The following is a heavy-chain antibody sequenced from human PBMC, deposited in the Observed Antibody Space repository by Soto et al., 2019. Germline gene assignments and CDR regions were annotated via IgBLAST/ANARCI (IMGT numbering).Heavy chain of an antibody. V-gene: IGHV3-49*03. CDR2: IRSKAYGGTT. CDR1: GFTFGDYA. CDR3: TRGINRYSSAPGSRYFDY. J-gene: IGHJ4*02. D-gene: IGHD6-19*01. Sequence: GGSLRLSCTASGFTFGDYAMSWFRQAPGKGLEWVGFIRSKAYGGTTEYAASVKGRFTISRDDSKSIAYLQMNSLKTEDTAVYYCTRGINRYSSAPGSRYFDYWGQGTLVTVSS.